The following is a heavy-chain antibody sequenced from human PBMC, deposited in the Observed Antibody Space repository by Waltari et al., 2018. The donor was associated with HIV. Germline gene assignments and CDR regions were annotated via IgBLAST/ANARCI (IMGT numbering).Heavy chain of an antibody. CDR1: GGSISSSSYS. J-gene: IGHJ4*02. V-gene: IGHV4-39*01. D-gene: IGHD6-13*01. CDR2: IYYSGRT. Sequence: QLQLQESGPGLVKPSETLSLICTVSGGSISSSSYSWGWIRQPPGKGLEWSGSIYYSGRTYYNPSLKGRVTIAVDTSTIQFSLSLSSVTAADTAVYYCARPYSSSWYYFDYWGQGTLVTVSS. CDR3: ARPYSSSWYYFDY.